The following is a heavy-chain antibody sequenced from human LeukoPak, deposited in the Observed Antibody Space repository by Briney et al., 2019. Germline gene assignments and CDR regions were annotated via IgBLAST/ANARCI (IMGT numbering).Heavy chain of an antibody. Sequence: PSETLSLTCTVSVGSISSSSYYWGWIRQPPGKGLEWIGSIYYSGSTYYSPYLKSRVTISVDTSNNQFSLKLSTVTAADTAVYYCARHPRIAARREFDYWGQGTLVTVSS. J-gene: IGHJ4*02. D-gene: IGHD6-6*01. V-gene: IGHV4-39*01. CDR2: IYYSGST. CDR3: ARHPRIAARREFDY. CDR1: VGSISSSSYY.